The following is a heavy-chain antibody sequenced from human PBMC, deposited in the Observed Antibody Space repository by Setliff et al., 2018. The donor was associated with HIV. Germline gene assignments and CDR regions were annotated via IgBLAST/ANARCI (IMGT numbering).Heavy chain of an antibody. CDR2: INYSGST. V-gene: IGHV4-34*01. D-gene: IGHD3-16*01. J-gene: IGHJ3*02. CDR3: ARYVAYDEDDFDI. Sequence: SETLSLTCAVHGGSFSNYYWSWIRQPPGKGLEWIGEINYSGSTKYNPSLKSRVTMSVDTSKNQFSLKLNSVTAADTAVYYCARYVAYDEDDFDIWGQGTMVTVSS. CDR1: GGSFSNYY.